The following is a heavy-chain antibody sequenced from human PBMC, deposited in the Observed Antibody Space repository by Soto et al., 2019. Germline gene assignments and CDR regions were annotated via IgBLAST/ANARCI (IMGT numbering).Heavy chain of an antibody. CDR2: IKHDGSVQ. V-gene: IGHV3-7*03. Sequence: QLVESGGGLVQPGGSLRLSCEAPGFTFSGYWMSWVRQAPGKGLEWVADIKHDGSVQYYVDSVKGRFTISRDNAKKLLYLQMNGLRAEDTALYYCARAPYSNGWYRFDLWGQGTLVTVSS. CDR3: ARAPYSNGWYRFDL. J-gene: IGHJ4*02. CDR1: GFTFSGYW. D-gene: IGHD6-19*01.